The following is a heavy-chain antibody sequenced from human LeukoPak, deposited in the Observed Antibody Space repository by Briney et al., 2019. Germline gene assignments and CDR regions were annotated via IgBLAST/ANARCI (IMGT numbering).Heavy chain of an antibody. J-gene: IGHJ6*03. CDR1: GYSFTSYW. CDR2: IYPGDSDT. Sequence: GESPKISCKGSGYSFTSYWIGWVRQMPGKGLEWMGIIYPGDSDTRYSPSFQGQVTISADKSISTAYLQWSSLKASDTAMYYCARHGSYYLDLDYYYYMDVWGKGTTVTISS. V-gene: IGHV5-51*01. D-gene: IGHD3-22*01. CDR3: ARHGSYYLDLDYYYYMDV.